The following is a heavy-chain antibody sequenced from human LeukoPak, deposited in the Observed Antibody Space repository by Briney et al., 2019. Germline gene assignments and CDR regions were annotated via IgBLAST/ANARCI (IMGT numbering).Heavy chain of an antibody. J-gene: IGHJ6*03. CDR2: IIPIFGTA. Sequence: SVKVSCKASGGTFSSYAISWVRQAPGQGLEWMGGIIPIFGTANYAQKFQGRVTITADESTSTAYTELSSLRSEDTAVYYCARERYFDWLLYGYYYYYMDVWGKGTTVTVSS. V-gene: IGHV1-69*13. CDR3: ARERYFDWLLYGYYYYYMDV. D-gene: IGHD3-9*01. CDR1: GGTFSSYA.